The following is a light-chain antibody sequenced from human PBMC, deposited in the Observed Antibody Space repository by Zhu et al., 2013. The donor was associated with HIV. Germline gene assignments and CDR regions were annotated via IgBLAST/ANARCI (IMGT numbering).Light chain of an antibody. CDR2: TAS. V-gene: IGKV1-9*01. CDR1: QAINTY. Sequence: IQMTQSPSSLSASVGDRVAITCRASQAINTYIAWYRQRPGKAPELLIYTASTLQSGVPSRFSGSGSGTDFTLTINSLQPEDFATYFCQDLNTFPFTFG. J-gene: IGKJ3*01. CDR3: QDLNTFPFT.